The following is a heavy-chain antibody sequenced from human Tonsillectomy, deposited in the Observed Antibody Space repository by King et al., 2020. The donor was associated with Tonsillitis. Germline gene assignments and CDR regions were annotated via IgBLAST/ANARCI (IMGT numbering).Heavy chain of an antibody. CDR1: GFTFTNYG. CDR3: ARVFGHLLYSGGWDSYGMDV. Sequence: VQLVESGGGVVQPGRSLRLSCAASGFTFTNYGMHWVRQAPGKGLEWVAVMSYDGSNKYYADSVKGRFTISRDNSKNTLYLQMNSLRDEDTAVYYCARVFGHLLYSGGWDSYGMDVWGQGTTVTVSS. J-gene: IGHJ6*02. V-gene: IGHV3-33*05. CDR2: MSYDGSNK. D-gene: IGHD6-19*01.